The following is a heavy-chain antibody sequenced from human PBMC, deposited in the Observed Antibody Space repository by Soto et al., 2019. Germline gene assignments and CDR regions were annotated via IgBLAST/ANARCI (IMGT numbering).Heavy chain of an antibody. CDR2: TYCRSKWYS. CDR3: ARGSYYSGWV. V-gene: IGHV6-1*01. CDR1: GDSVSSTSTA. D-gene: IGHD6-19*01. J-gene: IGHJ4*02. Sequence: SQTLSLTCAISGDSVSSTSTAWSWIRQSPSRGLEWLGRTYCRSKWYSDYAVSVKSRITINPDTSKNQFSLQLNSVTPEDTAVYYCARGSYYSGWVWGQGTLVIVSS.